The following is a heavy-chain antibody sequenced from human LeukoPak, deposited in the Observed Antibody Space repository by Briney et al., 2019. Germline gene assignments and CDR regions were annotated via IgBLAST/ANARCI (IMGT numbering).Heavy chain of an antibody. J-gene: IGHJ3*02. CDR1: GFTFSNYN. Sequence: GGSLRLSCAASGFTFSNYNMNWVRQAPGKGLEWVSSISSSSDYIYYADSVKGRFTISRDNAKNSLYLQMNSLRAEDTAVYYCARGELEGLGAFDIWGQGTMVTVSS. CDR3: ARGELEGLGAFDI. D-gene: IGHD1-1*01. CDR2: ISSSSDYI. V-gene: IGHV3-21*01.